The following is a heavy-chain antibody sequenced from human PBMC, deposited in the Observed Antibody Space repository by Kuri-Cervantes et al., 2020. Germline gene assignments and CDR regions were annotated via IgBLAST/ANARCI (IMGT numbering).Heavy chain of an antibody. CDR1: GFTFTSST. CDR2: IVVGSGNT. D-gene: IGHD2-2*01. V-gene: IGHV1-58*01. Sequence: SVKVSCKASGFTFTSSTVQWVRQARGQRLEWIGWIVVGSGNTNYAQKFQERATITRDMSTSTAYMELSSLRSEDTAVYYCAAGIMYCSSTSCYEYYGMDVWGQGTTVTVSS. J-gene: IGHJ6*02. CDR3: AAGIMYCSSTSCYEYYGMDV.